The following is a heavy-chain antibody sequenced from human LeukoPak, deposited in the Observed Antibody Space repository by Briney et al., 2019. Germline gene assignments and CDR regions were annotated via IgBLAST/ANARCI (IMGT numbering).Heavy chain of an antibody. J-gene: IGHJ4*02. CDR3: ARENFGSGSYPDF. CDR2: IWHDGSHK. V-gene: IGHV3-33*01. D-gene: IGHD3-10*01. Sequence: PGGSLRLSCAASGFSFDTYAMHWVRQAPGQGLEWVALIWHDGSHKFYSNSVRGQFTISRDNSRNTVYLQMNNLRPDDTAVYYCARENFGSGSYPDFWGQGTLVTVSS. CDR1: GFSFDTYA.